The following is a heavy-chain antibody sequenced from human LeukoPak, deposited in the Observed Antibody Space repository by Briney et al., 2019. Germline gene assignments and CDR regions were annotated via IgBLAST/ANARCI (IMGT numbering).Heavy chain of an antibody. CDR1: GYTFTGYY. CDR2: INPKSGDT. D-gene: IGHD6-19*01. J-gene: IGHJ4*02. V-gene: IGHV1-2*06. CDR3: GRIWLVRGYTSFDQ. Sequence: ASVKVSFKASGYTFTGYYIHWVRQAPRQGLEWMGRINPKSGDTNYAQQFQGRVTMTRDTYINTAYMELSRLKSDETAVYYCGRIWLVRGYTSFDQWGQGTLVNVSS.